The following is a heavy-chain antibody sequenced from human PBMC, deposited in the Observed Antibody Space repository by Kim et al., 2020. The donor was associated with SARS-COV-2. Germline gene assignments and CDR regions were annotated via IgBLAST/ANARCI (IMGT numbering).Heavy chain of an antibody. D-gene: IGHD6-13*01. V-gene: IGHV7-4-1*02. J-gene: IGHJ4*02. CDR2: INTNTGNP. CDR3: ARVVCGSSWCNIYYFDY. Sequence: ASVKVSCKASGYTFTSYAMNWVRQAPGQGLEWMGWINTNTGNPTYAQGFTGRFVFSLDTSVSTAYLQISSLKAEDTAVYYCARVVCGSSWCNIYYFDYWGQGTLVTVSS. CDR1: GYTFTSYA.